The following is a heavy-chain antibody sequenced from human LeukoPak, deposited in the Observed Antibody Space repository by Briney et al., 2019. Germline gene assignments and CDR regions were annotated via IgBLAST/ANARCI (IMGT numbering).Heavy chain of an antibody. J-gene: IGHJ4*02. CDR2: ISTSTTGT. CDR1: GFAFNNYV. D-gene: IGHD3-10*01. V-gene: IGHV3-23*01. CDR3: AKDHARGYYGSGSYNE. Sequence: PGGSLRLSCAASGFAFNNYVMAWVRQTPEKGLEWVSAISTSTTGTYYADSVKGRFTISRDNSKNTLSLQMNSLRAEDTAVYYCAKDHARGYYGSGSYNEWGQGTLVTVSS.